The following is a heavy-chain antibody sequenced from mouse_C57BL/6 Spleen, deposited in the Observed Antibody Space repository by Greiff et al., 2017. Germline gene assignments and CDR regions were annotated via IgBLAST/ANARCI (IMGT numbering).Heavy chain of an antibody. V-gene: IGHV6-3*01. D-gene: IGHD2-3*01. Sequence: EVKLEESGGGLVQPGGSMKLSCVASGFTFSNYWMNWVRQSPEKGLEWVAQIRLKSDNYATHYAESVKGRFTISRDDSKSSVYLQMNNLRAEDTGIYYCTGRDDGYRFFDYWGQGTTLTVSS. CDR2: IRLKSDNYAT. CDR3: TGRDDGYRFFDY. CDR1: GFTFSNYW. J-gene: IGHJ2*01.